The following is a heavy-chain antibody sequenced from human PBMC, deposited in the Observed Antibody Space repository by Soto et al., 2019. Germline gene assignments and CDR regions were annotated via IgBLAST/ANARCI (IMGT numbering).Heavy chain of an antibody. CDR3: AGAWVVVTAPDY. CDR2: INAGNGNT. CDR1: GYTFTSYA. V-gene: IGHV1-3*05. J-gene: IGHJ4*02. D-gene: IGHD2-21*02. Sequence: QVQLVQSGAEEKKPGASVKVSCKASGYTFTSYAMHWVRQAPGQRLEWMGWINAGNGNTKYSQKFQGRVTITRDTAARTAYMELSRLRAEETAVYYCAGAWVVVTAPDYWGQGTLVTVSS.